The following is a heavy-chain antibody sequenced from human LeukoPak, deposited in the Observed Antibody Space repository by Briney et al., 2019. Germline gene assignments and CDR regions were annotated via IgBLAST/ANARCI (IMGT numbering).Heavy chain of an antibody. V-gene: IGHV3-48*01. D-gene: IGHD3-16*01. Sequence: GGSLRLSCAASGFTFSIHGMNWVRQAPGKGLEWVSYIINSGGTVYYTDSVQGRFTISRDNARNSLFLQMNSLRAEDTAVYYCATAEGENWGQGTLVTVSS. CDR1: GFTFSIHG. J-gene: IGHJ4*02. CDR2: IINSGGTV. CDR3: ATAEGEN.